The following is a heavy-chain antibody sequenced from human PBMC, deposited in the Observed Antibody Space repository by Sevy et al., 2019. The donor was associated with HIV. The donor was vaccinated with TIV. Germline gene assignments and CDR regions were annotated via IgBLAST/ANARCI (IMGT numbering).Heavy chain of an antibody. D-gene: IGHD3-10*01. CDR2: IDYSGST. V-gene: IGHV4-31*03. CDR1: GGSISSGGYY. CDR3: ARVFSGGSGSYDY. Sequence: SETLSLTCTVSGGSISSGGYYWSWIRQHPGKGLEWIGHIDYSGSTYYNPSLKSRITISVDTSKNQFSLKLSSVTAADTAGYYCARVFSGGSGSYDYWGQGTLVTVSS. J-gene: IGHJ4*02.